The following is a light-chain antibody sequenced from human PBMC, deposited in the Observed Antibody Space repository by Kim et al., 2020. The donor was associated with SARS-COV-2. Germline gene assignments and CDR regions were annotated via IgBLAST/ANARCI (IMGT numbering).Light chain of an antibody. CDR2: GAS. V-gene: IGKV4-1*01. CDR3: QQHYSTLGT. Sequence: ATINCESSQSVLHSSNHTHYIGWYQQKPGQPPNLLIYGASTRESGVPDRFSGSGSGTDFTLTISSLQAEDVAVYYCQQHYSTLGTFGQGTKVDIK. J-gene: IGKJ1*01. CDR1: QSVLHSSNHTHY.